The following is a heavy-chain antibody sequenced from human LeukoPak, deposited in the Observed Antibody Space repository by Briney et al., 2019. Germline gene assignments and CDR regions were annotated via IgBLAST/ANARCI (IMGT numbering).Heavy chain of an antibody. CDR2: IKQDGSEK. CDR3: ARDPGYCSGGSCYSGDYFDY. D-gene: IGHD2-15*01. J-gene: IGHJ4*02. V-gene: IGHV3-7*05. Sequence: PGGSLRLSCAASGFTFSSYWMSWVRQAPGKGLEWGANIKQDGSEKYYVDSVKGRFTISRDNAKNSLYLQMNSLRAEDTAVYYCARDPGYCSGGSCYSGDYFDYWGQGTLVTVSS. CDR1: GFTFSSYW.